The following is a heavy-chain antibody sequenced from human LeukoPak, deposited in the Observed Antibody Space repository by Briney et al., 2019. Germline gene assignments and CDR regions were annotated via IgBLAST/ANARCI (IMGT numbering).Heavy chain of an antibody. J-gene: IGHJ4*02. CDR3: AKPQAHYYDSSGYYFDY. V-gene: IGHV3-7*01. D-gene: IGHD3-22*01. CDR1: GFSFSSYW. CDR2: IKQDGSEK. Sequence: GGSLRLSCAASGFSFSSYWMSWVRQAPGKGLEWVANIKQDGSEKYYVDSVKGRFTISRDNSKNTLYLQMNSLRAEDTAVYYCAKPQAHYYDSSGYYFDYWGQGTLVTVSS.